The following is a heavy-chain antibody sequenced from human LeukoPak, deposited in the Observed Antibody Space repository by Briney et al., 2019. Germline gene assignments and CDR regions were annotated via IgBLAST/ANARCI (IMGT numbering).Heavy chain of an antibody. J-gene: IGHJ6*03. V-gene: IGHV3-30*02. CDR3: AKDRCSNGVGCYYYYMDV. D-gene: IGHD2-8*01. CDR1: AFTFSSYG. CDR2: IQYDGSNA. Sequence: PGGSLRLSCAASAFTFSSYGMSWVRQAQGKGLEWVAYIQYDGSNAQYADSVKGRFSISRDSSKNILYLQMNSLRAEDTAVYYCAKDRCSNGVGCYYYYMDVWGKGTTVTISS.